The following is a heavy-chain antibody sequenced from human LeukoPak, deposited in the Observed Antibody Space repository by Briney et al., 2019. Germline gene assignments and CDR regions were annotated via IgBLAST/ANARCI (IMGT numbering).Heavy chain of an antibody. V-gene: IGHV1-46*01. CDR2: INPSGGST. CDR1: GYTFTSYY. D-gene: IGHD1-1*01. CDR3: ARDGGTTGAFDP. J-gene: IGHJ5*02. Sequence: ASVKVSCKASGYTFTSYYMHWVRQAPGQGLEWMGIINPSGGSTSYAQKFQGRVTMTRDMSTSTVYMELSSLRSEDTAVYYCARDGGTTGAFDPWGQGTLVTVSS.